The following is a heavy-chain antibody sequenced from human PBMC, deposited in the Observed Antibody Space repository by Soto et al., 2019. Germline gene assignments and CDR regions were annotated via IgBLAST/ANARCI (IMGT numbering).Heavy chain of an antibody. Sequence: QVQLQQWGAGLLKPSETLSLTCAVYGGSFSNYYWSWIRQPPGKGLEWIGEINHSGSTNYNPSLKSRVTISIDTSKNQFSLKVRSVTAADTAVFYCARSSPRYCYSGSCYSHYYYGMDVWGQGTTVIVSS. CDR2: INHSGST. V-gene: IGHV4-34*01. CDR1: GGSFSNYY. CDR3: ARSSPRYCYSGSCYSHYYYGMDV. J-gene: IGHJ6*02. D-gene: IGHD2-15*01.